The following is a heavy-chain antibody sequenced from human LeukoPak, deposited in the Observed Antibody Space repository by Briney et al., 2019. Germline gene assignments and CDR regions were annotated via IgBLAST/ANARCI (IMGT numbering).Heavy chain of an antibody. Sequence: PSQTLSLTCTVSGGSISSGSYYWSWIRQPPGKGLEWIGYIYYSGSTNYSPSLKSRVTMSVDTSKNQFSLKLTSVTAADTAVYYCARRFVGYDSSWGASDIWGQGTMVTVSS. J-gene: IGHJ3*02. D-gene: IGHD3-22*01. V-gene: IGHV4-61*01. CDR1: GGSISSGSYY. CDR3: ARRFVGYDSSWGASDI. CDR2: IYYSGST.